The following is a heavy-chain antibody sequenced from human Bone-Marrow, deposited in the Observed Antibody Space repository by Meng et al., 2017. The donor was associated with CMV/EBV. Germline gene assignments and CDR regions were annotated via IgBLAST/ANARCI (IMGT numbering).Heavy chain of an antibody. Sequence: GESLKISCAASGFTFSGYWMHWVRQAPGKGLVWVSRINGDGSITTYADSVKGRFTISRDNAKNTLYLQMNSLRAEDTAVYYCARGRGMDVWGQGTTVTVSS. CDR3: ARGRGMDV. CDR1: GFTFSGYW. J-gene: IGHJ6*02. CDR2: INGDGSIT. V-gene: IGHV3-74*01.